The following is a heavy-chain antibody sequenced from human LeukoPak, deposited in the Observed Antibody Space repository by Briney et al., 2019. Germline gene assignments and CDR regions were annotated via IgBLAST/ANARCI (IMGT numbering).Heavy chain of an antibody. CDR1: GYTFTGYY. CDR2: FDPEDGET. J-gene: IGHJ4*02. CDR3: ATRLYYYDSSGYYFSTLDY. Sequence: ASVKVSCKASGYTFTGYYMHWVRQAPGKGLEWMGGFDPEDGETIYAQKFQGRVTMTEDTSTDTAYMELSSLRSEDTAVYYCATRLYYYDSSGYYFSTLDYWGQGTLVTVSS. V-gene: IGHV1-24*01. D-gene: IGHD3-22*01.